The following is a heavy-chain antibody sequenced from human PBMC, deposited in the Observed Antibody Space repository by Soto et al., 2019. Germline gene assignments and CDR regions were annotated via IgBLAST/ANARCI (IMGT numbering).Heavy chain of an antibody. V-gene: IGHV3-48*03. J-gene: IGHJ5*02. Sequence: PAVSLRLSCSASVSTFNSYEMNGVRQVPGKGLEWVSYISSSGSTIYYADSVKGRFTISRDNAKNSLYLQMNSLRAEDTAVYYCARELAVAANVFDPLGQGPLVTVSS. CDR2: ISSSGSTI. CDR1: VSTFNSYE. CDR3: ARELAVAANVFDP. D-gene: IGHD6-19*01.